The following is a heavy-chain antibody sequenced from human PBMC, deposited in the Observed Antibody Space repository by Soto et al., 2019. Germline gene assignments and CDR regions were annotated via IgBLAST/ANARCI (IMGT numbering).Heavy chain of an antibody. D-gene: IGHD1-20*01. V-gene: IGHV4-59*01. CDR3: ARDNFGRMDV. CDR2: IYYSGST. J-gene: IGHJ6*02. Sequence: SETLSLTCTFSGGSISSYYWSWIRQPPGKGLEWIGYIYYSGSTNYNPSLKSRVTISVDTSKNQFSLKLSSVTAADTAVYYCARDNFGRMDVWGQGTTVTVSS. CDR1: GGSISSYY.